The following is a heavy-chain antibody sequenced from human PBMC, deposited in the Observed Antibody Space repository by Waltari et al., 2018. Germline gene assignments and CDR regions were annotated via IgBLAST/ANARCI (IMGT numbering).Heavy chain of an antibody. Sequence: EVQLVESGGGLVQPWRSLRLSCLTSGFNFGDHSMSWVRQAPGKGLEWLGYIRTKTYGGTTEYAASVKGRFTISRDDSKSIAYLQMSSLKIEDTAVYYCTRDYDFWSGYPLLDYWGQGTLVTVSS. CDR2: IRTKTYGGTT. J-gene: IGHJ4*02. CDR1: GFNFGDHS. V-gene: IGHV3-49*04. CDR3: TRDYDFWSGYPLLDY. D-gene: IGHD3-3*01.